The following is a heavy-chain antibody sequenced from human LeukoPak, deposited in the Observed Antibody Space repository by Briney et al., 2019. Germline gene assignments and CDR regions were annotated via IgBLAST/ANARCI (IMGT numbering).Heavy chain of an antibody. CDR1: GGSFSGYY. CDR2: INHSGST. D-gene: IGHD6-6*01. V-gene: IGHV4-34*01. Sequence: SGTLSLTCAVYGGSFSGYYWSWIRQPPGKGLEWIGEINHSGSTNYNPSLKSRVTISVDTSKNQFSLKLSSVTAADTAVYYCARWIAARPGDYWGQGTLVTVSS. J-gene: IGHJ4*02. CDR3: ARWIAARPGDY.